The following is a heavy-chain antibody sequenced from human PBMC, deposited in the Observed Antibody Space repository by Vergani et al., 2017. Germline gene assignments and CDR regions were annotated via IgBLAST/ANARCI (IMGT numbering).Heavy chain of an antibody. V-gene: IGHV3-33*01. CDR2: IYYDGSKK. J-gene: IGHJ6*03. CDR3: VREGSYCGSTTCRNPSYVYYYHMDV. CDR1: GFTFSTYA. Sequence: QVQLVESGGGVVQPGRSLRLSCTSSGFTFSTYAMHWVRQAPGKGLEWVAIIYYDGSKKYYADSMKGRFTISRDNSRNTLDLLMSSLRAEDTAIYYCVREGSYCGSTTCRNPSYVYYYHMDVWGEGTTVTVSS. D-gene: IGHD2-21*01.